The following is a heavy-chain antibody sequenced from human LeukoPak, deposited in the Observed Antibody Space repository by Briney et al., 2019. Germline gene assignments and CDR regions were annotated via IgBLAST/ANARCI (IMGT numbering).Heavy chain of an antibody. CDR3: ARAGVYDFWSGSDWFDP. D-gene: IGHD3-3*01. J-gene: IGHJ5*02. Sequence: GASVKVSCKASGYTFTSYYMHWVRQAPGQGLEWMGMINPSGGSTSYAQKFQGRVTMTRDTSTSTVYMELSSLRSEDTAVYYCARAGVYDFWSGSDWFDPWGQGTLVTVSS. CDR2: INPSGGST. V-gene: IGHV1-46*01. CDR1: GYTFTSYY.